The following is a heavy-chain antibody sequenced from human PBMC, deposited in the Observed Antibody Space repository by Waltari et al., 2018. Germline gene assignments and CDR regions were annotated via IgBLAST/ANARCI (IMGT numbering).Heavy chain of an antibody. CDR2: INPNSGGT. CDR3: ASIRCSSTSCAGYGMDV. D-gene: IGHD2-2*01. J-gene: IGHJ6*02. Sequence: QVQLVQSGAEVKKPGASVKVSCKASGSTFTGYYMHWVRQAPGQGLEWMGWINPNSGGTNYAQKFQGRVTMTRDTSISTAYMELSRLRSDDTAVYYCASIRCSSTSCAGYGMDVWGQGTTVTVSS. V-gene: IGHV1-2*02. CDR1: GSTFTGYY.